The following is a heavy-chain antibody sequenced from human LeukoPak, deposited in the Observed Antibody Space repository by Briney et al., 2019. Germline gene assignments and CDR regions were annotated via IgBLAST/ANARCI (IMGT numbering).Heavy chain of an antibody. J-gene: IGHJ4*02. D-gene: IGHD3-9*01. CDR3: ARKNTYYDILTGYHTYYFDY. Sequence: PSETLSLTCTVSGGSISSYYWSWIRQPAGKGLEWIGRIYTSGSTNYNPSLKSRVTMSVDTSKNQFSLKLSSVTAADTAVYYCARKNTYYDILTGYHTYYFDYWGQGTLVTVSS. CDR2: IYTSGST. CDR1: GGSISSYY. V-gene: IGHV4-4*07.